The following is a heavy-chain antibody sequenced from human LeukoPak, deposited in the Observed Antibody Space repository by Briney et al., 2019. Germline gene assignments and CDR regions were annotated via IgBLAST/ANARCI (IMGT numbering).Heavy chain of an antibody. CDR2: ISGSGVST. Sequence: GGSLRLACAASGFRFSSYAMSWVRQAPGKGLEWVSAISGSGVSTYYADSVKGRFTVSRDNSKNTLYLQMSSLRAEDTAVYYCAKDERNWNYNLASQTYDWGQGTLVTISS. V-gene: IGHV3-23*01. J-gene: IGHJ4*02. CDR1: GFRFSSYA. CDR3: AKDERNWNYNLASQTYD. D-gene: IGHD1-7*01.